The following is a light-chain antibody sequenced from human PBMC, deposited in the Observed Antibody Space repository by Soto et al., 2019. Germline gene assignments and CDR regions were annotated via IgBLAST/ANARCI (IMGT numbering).Light chain of an antibody. CDR2: DTS. CDR1: QGINNY. V-gene: IGKV1-33*01. Sequence: DMHMTQSPSSLSASLADRVTITCQASQGINNYLNWYQQKPGNAPKLLIFDTSDLETGVPSRFSGRGSGTDFTFTISSLQPEDVAAYYCQQYHTLPITFGGGTKVDIK. J-gene: IGKJ4*01. CDR3: QQYHTLPIT.